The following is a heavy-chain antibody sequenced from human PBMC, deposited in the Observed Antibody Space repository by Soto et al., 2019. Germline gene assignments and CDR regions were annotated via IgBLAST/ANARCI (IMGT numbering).Heavy chain of an antibody. J-gene: IGHJ4*02. CDR1: GYSFTSYW. CDR3: ARHPEYNWNYAGWVDY. Sequence: EVQLVQSGAEVKKPGESLQISCKGSGYSFTSYWIGWVRQMPGKGLEWMGIIYPGDSDTRYSPSFQGQVTISADKSISTAYLQWSSLKASDTAMYYCARHPEYNWNYAGWVDYWGQGTLVTVSS. V-gene: IGHV5-51*01. D-gene: IGHD1-7*01. CDR2: IYPGDSDT.